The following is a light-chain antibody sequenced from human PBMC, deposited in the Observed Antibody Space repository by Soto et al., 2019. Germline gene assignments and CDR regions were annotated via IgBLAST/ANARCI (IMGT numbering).Light chain of an antibody. CDR1: QSVSNF. Sequence: EIVLTQSPATLSLSPGERATLSCRASQSVSNFLAWYQRKPGQAPRLLIYDASTRATGVPARFSGSGSGTDFTLTISSLQSEDFAVYYCQHYNYWPYTFGQGTKVDIK. J-gene: IGKJ2*01. CDR3: QHYNYWPYT. V-gene: IGKV3-15*01. CDR2: DAS.